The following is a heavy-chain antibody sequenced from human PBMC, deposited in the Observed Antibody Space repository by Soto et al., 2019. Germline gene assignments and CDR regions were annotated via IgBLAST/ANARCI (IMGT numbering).Heavy chain of an antibody. CDR2: ISWNSGSI. CDR3: AKDIGKAPYYDILTGLGARLFDY. CDR1: GFTFDDYA. J-gene: IGHJ4*02. V-gene: IGHV3-9*01. D-gene: IGHD3-9*01. Sequence: GGSLRLSCAASGFTFDDYAMHWVRQAPGKGLEWVSGISWNSGSIGYADSVKGRFTISRDNAKNSLYLQMNSLRAEDTALYYCAKDIGKAPYYDILTGLGARLFDYWGQGTLVTVSS.